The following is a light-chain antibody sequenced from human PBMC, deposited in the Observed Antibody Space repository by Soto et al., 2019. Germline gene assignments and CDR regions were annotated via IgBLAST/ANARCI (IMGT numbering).Light chain of an antibody. CDR2: AAS. Sequence: DIQVTQSPPTLSASLGDRVTITCRASQTIRTWMAWYQQKPGKAPKLLIYAASTLQSGVPSRFIGSGSGTEFTLTITSLQPDDFGTYYCQQYMTSSRTFGQGTKVDIK. J-gene: IGKJ1*01. CDR3: QQYMTSSRT. CDR1: QTIRTW. V-gene: IGKV1-5*01.